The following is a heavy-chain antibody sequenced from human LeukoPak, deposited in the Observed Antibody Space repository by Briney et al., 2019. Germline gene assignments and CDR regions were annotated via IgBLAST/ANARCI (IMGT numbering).Heavy chain of an antibody. J-gene: IGHJ3*02. CDR1: GFTFSNAW. D-gene: IGHD1-20*01. CDR3: IGVYNWNDRLAFDI. CDR2: IKSKTDGGTT. V-gene: IGHV3-15*01. Sequence: GGSLRLSCAASGFTFSNAWMSWVRQAPGKGLEWVGRIKSKTDGGTTDHAAPVKGRFTISRDDSKNTLYLQMNSLKTEDTAVYYCIGVYNWNDRLAFDIWGQGTMVTVSS.